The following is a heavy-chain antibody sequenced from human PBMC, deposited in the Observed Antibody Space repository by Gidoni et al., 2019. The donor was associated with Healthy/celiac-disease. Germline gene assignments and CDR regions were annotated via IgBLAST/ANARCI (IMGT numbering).Heavy chain of an antibody. CDR1: GFTFSSYS. J-gene: IGHJ3*02. D-gene: IGHD3-10*01. Sequence: EVQLVESGGGLVKRGGSLRLSCAASGFTFSSYSMNWVRQAPGKGLEWVSSISSSSSYIYYADSVKGRFTISRDNAKNSLYLQMNSLRAEDTAVYYCASFDGSGSFDAFDIWGQGTMVTVSS. CDR2: ISSSSSYI. CDR3: ASFDGSGSFDAFDI. V-gene: IGHV3-21*01.